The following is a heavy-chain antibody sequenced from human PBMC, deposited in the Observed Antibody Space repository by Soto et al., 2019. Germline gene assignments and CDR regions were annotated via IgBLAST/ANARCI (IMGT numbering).Heavy chain of an antibody. Sequence: GGSLRLSCAASGFMFSSFGMHWVRQAPGKGLEWVAVIWYDGNTKFYADSVKGRFTISRDNSKNTQFLQMNSLRVEDTALYYCARDQCSSTSCSVDYWGQGTLVTVSS. CDR1: GFMFSSFG. CDR3: ARDQCSSTSCSVDY. CDR2: IWYDGNTK. J-gene: IGHJ4*02. V-gene: IGHV3-33*01. D-gene: IGHD2-2*01.